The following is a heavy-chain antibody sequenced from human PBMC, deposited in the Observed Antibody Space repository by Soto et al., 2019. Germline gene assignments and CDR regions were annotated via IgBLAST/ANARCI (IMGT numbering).Heavy chain of an antibody. D-gene: IGHD3-10*01. CDR1: GGSVSSGSYY. CDR3: ARANYYGAGTTMDV. V-gene: IGHV4-61*01. CDR2: VYYSGST. J-gene: IGHJ6*02. Sequence: SETLSLTCTVSGGSVSSGSYYWSWIRQPPGEGLEWIGYVYYSGSTNYNPSLKSRVTISVDTSKNQFSLNLSSVTAADTAVYYCARANYYGAGTTMDVWGQGTTVTVSS.